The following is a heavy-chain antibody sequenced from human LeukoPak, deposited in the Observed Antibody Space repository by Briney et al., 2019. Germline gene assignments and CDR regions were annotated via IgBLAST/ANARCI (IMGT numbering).Heavy chain of an antibody. J-gene: IGHJ5*02. CDR2: INHSGST. CDR1: GGSFSGYY. Sequence: SETLSLTCAVYGGSFSGYYWSWIRLPPGKGLEWIGEINHSGSTNYNPSLKSRVTISVDTSKNQFSLKLSSVTAADTAVYYCARGPTVTNNWFDPWGQGTLVTVSS. CDR3: ARGPTVTNNWFDP. V-gene: IGHV4-34*01. D-gene: IGHD4-4*01.